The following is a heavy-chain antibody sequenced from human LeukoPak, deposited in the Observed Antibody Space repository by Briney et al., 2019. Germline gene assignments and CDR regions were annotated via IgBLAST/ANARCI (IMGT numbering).Heavy chain of an antibody. CDR2: IYPGDSDT. CDR3: ASHTGGDVLLWFGDSDSPKTNYGMDV. D-gene: IGHD3-10*01. J-gene: IGHJ6*02. Sequence: GESLKISCKGSGYSFTSYWVAWVRQMPGKGLECMGIIYPGDSDTRYSPSFQGQVTISADKSISTAYLQWSSLKASDTAMYYCASHTGGDVLLWFGDSDSPKTNYGMDVWGQGTTVTVSS. V-gene: IGHV5-51*01. CDR1: GYSFTSYW.